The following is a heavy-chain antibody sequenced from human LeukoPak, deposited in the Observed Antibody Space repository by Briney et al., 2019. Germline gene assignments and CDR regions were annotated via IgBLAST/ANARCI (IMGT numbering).Heavy chain of an antibody. CDR2: ISAYNGNT. V-gene: IGHV1-18*04. J-gene: IGHJ6*04. D-gene: IGHD5-12*01. Sequence: GASVKVSCKASGYTFTSYGISWVRQAPGQGLEWMGWISAYNGNTNYAQKLQGRVTMTTDTSTSTAYMELRSLRSDDTAVYYCARDLSGYDLIGMDAWGKGTTVTVSS. CDR3: ARDLSGYDLIGMDA. CDR1: GYTFTSYG.